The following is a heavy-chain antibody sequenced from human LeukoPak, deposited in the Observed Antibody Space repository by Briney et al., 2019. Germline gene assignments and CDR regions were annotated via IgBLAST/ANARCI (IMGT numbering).Heavy chain of an antibody. Sequence: VRXAXXXGLEWVSYISSSGSTIYYADSVKGRFTISRDNAKNSLYLQMNSLRAEDTAVYYCARVSRTGDFDYWGQGTLVTVSS. V-gene: IGHV3-48*03. CDR2: ISSSGSTI. D-gene: IGHD5/OR15-5a*01. J-gene: IGHJ4*02. CDR3: ARVSRTGDFDY.